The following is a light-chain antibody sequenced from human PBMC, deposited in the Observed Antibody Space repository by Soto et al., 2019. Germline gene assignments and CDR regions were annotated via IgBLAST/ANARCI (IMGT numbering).Light chain of an antibody. CDR2: KAS. CDR1: PGISTW. Sequence: DSQMTQSPSTLSASVGDRITITCRASPGISTWLAWYQQKPGKAPKLLIYKASTLESGVPSRFSGSGSGTEFTLTISSLHPDDFATYYCQQYNSYSLTFGGGTKVEIK. CDR3: QQYNSYSLT. J-gene: IGKJ4*01. V-gene: IGKV1-5*03.